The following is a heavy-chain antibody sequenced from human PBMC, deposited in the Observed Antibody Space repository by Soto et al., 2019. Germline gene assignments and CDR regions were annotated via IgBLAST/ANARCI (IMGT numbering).Heavy chain of an antibody. CDR1: GFMFRMYG. Sequence: SGGSLRLSCAASGFMFRMYGMHWVRQAPGKGLEWVAVISSDAKKKYYGESVKGRITISRDNSKNTVYLEMNRLRPEDTAVYYCAKDRRDNFNYAMDHWGQGTLVTVSS. CDR3: AKDRRDNFNYAMDH. D-gene: IGHD2-8*01. V-gene: IGHV3-30*18. CDR2: ISSDAKKK. J-gene: IGHJ4*02.